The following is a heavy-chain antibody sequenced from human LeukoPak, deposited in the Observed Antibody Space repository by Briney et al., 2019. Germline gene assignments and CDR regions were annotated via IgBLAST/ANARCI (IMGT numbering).Heavy chain of an antibody. J-gene: IGHJ4*02. CDR1: GGSISSCY. V-gene: IGHV4-59*01. D-gene: IGHD6-19*01. CDR2: IYYSGST. Sequence: SETLSLTCIVSGGSISSCYWSWIRQPPGKGLEWIGYIYYSGSTNYNPSLKSRVTISVDTSKNQFSLKLSSVTAADTAVYYCVRASTSSSGYLRYYFDYWGQGTLVTVSS. CDR3: VRASTSSSGYLRYYFDY.